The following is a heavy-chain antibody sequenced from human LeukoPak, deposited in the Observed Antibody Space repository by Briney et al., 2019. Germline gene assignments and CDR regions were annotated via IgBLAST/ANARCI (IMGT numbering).Heavy chain of an antibody. CDR2: ISYDGSNK. J-gene: IGHJ3*02. CDR3: ARDGGFTMFLAFDI. Sequence: PGGSLRLSCAASGFTFSSYAMHWVRQAPGKGLEWVAVISYDGSNKYYADSVKGRFTISRDNSKNTLYLQMNSLRAEDTAVYYCARDGGFTMFLAFDIWGQGTMVTVSS. CDR1: GFTFSSYA. D-gene: IGHD3-10*02. V-gene: IGHV3-30-3*01.